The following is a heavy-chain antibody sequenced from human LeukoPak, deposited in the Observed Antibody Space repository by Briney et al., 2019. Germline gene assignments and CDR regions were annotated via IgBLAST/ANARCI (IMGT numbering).Heavy chain of an antibody. D-gene: IGHD3-9*01. CDR1: GFTFSNYS. CDR3: ARDHDWDYMDV. CDR2: ISTSSSYI. Sequence: PGGSLRPSCAASGFTFSNYSMNWVRQAPGKGLEWVSFISTSSSYIYYADSVKGRFTISRDNAKNSLYLQMNSLRAEDTAVYYCARDHDWDYMDVWGKGTTVTISS. V-gene: IGHV3-21*01. J-gene: IGHJ6*03.